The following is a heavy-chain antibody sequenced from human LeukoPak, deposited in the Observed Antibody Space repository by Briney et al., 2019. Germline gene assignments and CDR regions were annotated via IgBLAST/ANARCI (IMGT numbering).Heavy chain of an antibody. D-gene: IGHD3-22*01. CDR1: GFTFSNAW. CDR3: TTLTYDSSGYYY. J-gene: IGHJ4*02. Sequence: NAGGSLRLSCAASGFTFSNAWMSWVRQAPGKGLEWVGRIKSKTDGGTTDYAAPVKGRFTISRDDSKNTLYLQMNSLKTEDTAVYYCTTLTYDSSGYYYWGQGTLVTVSS. V-gene: IGHV3-15*01. CDR2: IKSKTDGGTT.